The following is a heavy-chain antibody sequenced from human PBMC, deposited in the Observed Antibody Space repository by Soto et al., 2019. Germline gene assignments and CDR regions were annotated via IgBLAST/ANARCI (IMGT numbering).Heavy chain of an antibody. V-gene: IGHV4-4*02. Sequence: PSETLSLTCAVSGYSISSSNWWTWIRQPPGTGLEWIGEINHSGSTNYNPSLKSRVTISVDTSKNQFSLELNSVTAADTALYYCARHVRGGCSSPSCYTDYWGQG. CDR1: GYSISSSNW. CDR2: INHSGST. J-gene: IGHJ4*02. CDR3: ARHVRGGCSSPSCYTDY. D-gene: IGHD2-2*02.